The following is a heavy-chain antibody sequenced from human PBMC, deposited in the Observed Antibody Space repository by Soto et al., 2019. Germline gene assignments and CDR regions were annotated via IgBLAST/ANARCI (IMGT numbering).Heavy chain of an antibody. J-gene: IGHJ5*01. CDR1: GDSVSSKSAA. CDR2: TYYRSKWST. CDR3: TRALSGSCDS. V-gene: IGHV6-1*01. D-gene: IGHD1-26*01. Sequence: SPTLSLTCAISGDSVSSKSAAWNWIRQSPSRGLEGLGRTYYRSKWSTDYAVSVRSRITINPDTSKNQFSLQLNSVTPEDTAVYYCTRALSGSCDSWGQGTLVTVSS.